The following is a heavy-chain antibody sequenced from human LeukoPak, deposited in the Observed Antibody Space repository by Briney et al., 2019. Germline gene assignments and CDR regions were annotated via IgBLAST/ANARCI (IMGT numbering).Heavy chain of an antibody. CDR2: ISYDGSNK. CDR1: GFTFSSYA. J-gene: IGHJ4*02. CDR3: ARDPLGTRPGFDY. D-gene: IGHD1-1*01. Sequence: GRSPRLSCAASGFTFSSYAMHWVRQAPGKGLEWVAVISYDGSNKYYADSVKGRFTISRDNSKNTLYLQMNSLRAEDTAVYYCARDPLGTRPGFDYWGQGTLVTVSS. V-gene: IGHV3-30*04.